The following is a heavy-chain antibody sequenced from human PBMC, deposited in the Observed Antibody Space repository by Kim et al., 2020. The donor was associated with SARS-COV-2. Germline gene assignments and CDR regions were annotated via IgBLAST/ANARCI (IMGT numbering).Heavy chain of an antibody. Sequence: GGSLRLSFAASGFTFSSYAMHWVRQAPGKGLEWVAVISYDGSNKYYADSVKGRFTISRENSKNTLYLQMNSLRAEDTAVYYCARALYGGYREYFQHWGQGTLVTVSS. CDR3: ARALYGGYREYFQH. CDR1: GFTFSSYA. V-gene: IGHV3-30*04. J-gene: IGHJ1*01. CDR2: ISYDGSNK. D-gene: IGHD4-17*01.